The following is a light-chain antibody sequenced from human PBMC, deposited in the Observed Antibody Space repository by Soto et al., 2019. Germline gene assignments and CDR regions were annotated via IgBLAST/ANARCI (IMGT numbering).Light chain of an antibody. J-gene: IGKJ1*01. Sequence: EIVMTQSPATLSLSPGERVTLSCRASQSVSNNLACYQQKPGQAPRLLIYGASTRATGIPARFSGSGSGTEFTLTISSLQSEDFAIYYCQHYHNWPPWTFGQGTKVAIK. CDR3: QHYHNWPPWT. CDR1: QSVSNN. CDR2: GAS. V-gene: IGKV3-15*01.